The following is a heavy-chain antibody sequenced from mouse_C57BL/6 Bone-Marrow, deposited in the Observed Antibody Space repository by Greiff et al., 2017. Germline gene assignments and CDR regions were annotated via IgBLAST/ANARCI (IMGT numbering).Heavy chain of an antibody. D-gene: IGHD2-1*01. Sequence: VQLQQPGAELVKPGASVKMSCKASGYTFTSSWITWVKQRPGQGLEWIGDIYPGSGSTNYNEKFKSKATLTVDTSSSTAYMQLSSLTSEDSAVYYCARSIFYSFADWGQGTLVTVSA. J-gene: IGHJ3*01. V-gene: IGHV1-55*01. CDR3: ARSIFYSFAD. CDR1: GYTFTSSW. CDR2: IYPGSGST.